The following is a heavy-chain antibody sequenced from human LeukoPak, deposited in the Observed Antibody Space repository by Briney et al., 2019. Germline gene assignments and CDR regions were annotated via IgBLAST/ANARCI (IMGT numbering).Heavy chain of an antibody. V-gene: IGHV1-69*13. CDR2: IIPIFGTA. Sequence: SVKVSCKASGYPFTCYGISWVRQAPGQGLEWMGGIIPIFGTANYAQKFQGRVTITADESTSTAYMELSSLRSEDTAVYYCARGPAGDYVDEWGPGTLVTVSS. CDR3: ARGPAGDYVDE. J-gene: IGHJ4*02. CDR1: GYPFTCYG.